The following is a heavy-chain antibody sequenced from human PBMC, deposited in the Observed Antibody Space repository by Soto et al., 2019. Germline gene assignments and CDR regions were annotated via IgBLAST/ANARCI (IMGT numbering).Heavy chain of an antibody. CDR2: KHHSGST. Sequence: QVHLQESGPGLVKPSGTLSLTCGVSGGSINNGYWWTWVRQPPGKGLEWIGEKHHSGSTNYNLPPQSRGSLSLDKSKNQFSLILSSVTAADTAMYYCADSSGWWRLDVWGQGTTVTVSS. D-gene: IGHD6-19*01. CDR1: GGSINNGYW. CDR3: ADSSGWWRLDV. J-gene: IGHJ6*02. V-gene: IGHV4-4*02.